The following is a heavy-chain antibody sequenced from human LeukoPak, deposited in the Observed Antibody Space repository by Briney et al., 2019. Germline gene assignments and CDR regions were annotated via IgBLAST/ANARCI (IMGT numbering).Heavy chain of an antibody. CDR2: NNPSGGGT. V-gene: IGHV1-46*01. J-gene: IGHJ4*02. CDR1: GYTFTTYY. D-gene: IGHD5-24*01. Sequence: ASVKVSCKASGYTFTTYYMHWVRQAPGQGLVGMGLNNPSGGGTRYAQKFQGRVTMTRDTSTSTVYMELSSLRSEDTAVYYCASGYKTVSVFDHWGQGTLVTVSS. CDR3: ASGYKTVSVFDH.